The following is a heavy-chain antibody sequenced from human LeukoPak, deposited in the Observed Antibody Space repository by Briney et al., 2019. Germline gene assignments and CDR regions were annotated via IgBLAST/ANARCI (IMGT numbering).Heavy chain of an antibody. CDR3: ARAGDDTAMAMDY. J-gene: IGHJ4*02. CDR2: IIPIFGTA. V-gene: IGHV1-69*13. Sequence: SVTVSCKASGGTFSSYAISWVRQAPGQGLEWMGGIIPIFGTANYAQKFQGRVTITADESTSTAYMELSSLRSEDTAVYYCARAGDDTAMAMDYWGQGTLVTVSS. CDR1: GGTFSSYA. D-gene: IGHD5-18*01.